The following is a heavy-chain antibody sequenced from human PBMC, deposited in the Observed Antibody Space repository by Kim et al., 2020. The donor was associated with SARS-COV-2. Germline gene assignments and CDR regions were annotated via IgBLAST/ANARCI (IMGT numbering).Heavy chain of an antibody. J-gene: IGHJ3*02. CDR2: IIPILGIA. CDR3: ARDFIDDLRHRGFDI. D-gene: IGHD2-15*01. Sequence: SVKVSCKASGGTFSSYAISWVRQAPGQGLEWMGRIIPILGIANYAQKFQGRVTITADKSTSTAYMELSSLRSEDTAVYYCARDFIDDLRHRGFDIWGQGTMVTVSS. CDR1: GGTFSSYA. V-gene: IGHV1-69*04.